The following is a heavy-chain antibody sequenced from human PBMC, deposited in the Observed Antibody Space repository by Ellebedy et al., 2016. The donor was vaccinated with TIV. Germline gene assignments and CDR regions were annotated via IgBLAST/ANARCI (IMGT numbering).Heavy chain of an antibody. CDR2: INHSGST. CDR3: ARVNYYDSSGYYYFSSWFDP. CDR1: GGSFSGYY. J-gene: IGHJ5*02. D-gene: IGHD3-22*01. V-gene: IGHV4-34*01. Sequence: MPSETLSLTCAAYGGSFSGYYWSWIRQPPGKGLEWIGEINHSGSTNYNPTLKSRVTISVDTSKNQFSLKLCSVTAADTAVYYCARVNYYDSSGYYYFSSWFDPWGQGTLVTVSS.